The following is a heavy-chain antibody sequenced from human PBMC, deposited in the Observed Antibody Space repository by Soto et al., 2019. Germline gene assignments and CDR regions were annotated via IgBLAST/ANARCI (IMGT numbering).Heavy chain of an antibody. J-gene: IGHJ6*02. V-gene: IGHV3-30-3*01. Sequence: QVQLVESGGGVVQPGRSLRLSCAASGFTFSSYAMHWVRQAPGKGLEWVAVISYDGSNKYYADSVKGRFTISRDNSKNTLYLQMNSLRAEDTAVYYCARESIFGVVLNYGMDVWGQVTTVTVSS. D-gene: IGHD3-3*01. CDR2: ISYDGSNK. CDR3: ARESIFGVVLNYGMDV. CDR1: GFTFSSYA.